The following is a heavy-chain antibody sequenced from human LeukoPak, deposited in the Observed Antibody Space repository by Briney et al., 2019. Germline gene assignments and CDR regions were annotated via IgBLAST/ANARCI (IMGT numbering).Heavy chain of an antibody. V-gene: IGHV4-39*01. CDR1: GGSISSYY. Sequence: SETLSLTCTVSGGSISSYYWGWIRQPPGKGLEWIGSIYYSGSTYYNPSLKSRVTISVDTSKNQFSLKLSSVTAADTAVYYCAGLWFGELWAFDYWGQGTLVTVSS. CDR3: AGLWFGELWAFDY. J-gene: IGHJ4*02. D-gene: IGHD3-10*01. CDR2: IYYSGST.